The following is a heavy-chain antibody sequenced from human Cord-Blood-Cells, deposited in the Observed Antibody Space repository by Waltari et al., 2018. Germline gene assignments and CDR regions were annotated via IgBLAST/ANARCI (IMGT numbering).Heavy chain of an antibody. CDR2: INPNSGGK. CDR3: ARGEMATIDY. D-gene: IGHD5-12*01. V-gene: IGHV1-2*02. Sequence: QVQLVQSGAEVKKPGASVKVSCKASGYTFTGYYMHWVRQAPGQGLEWMGWINPNSGGKNYSPKFQGRVSRTRDTSISTAYMELSRLRSDDTAVYYCARGEMATIDYWGQGTLVTVSS. CDR1: GYTFTGYY. J-gene: IGHJ4*02.